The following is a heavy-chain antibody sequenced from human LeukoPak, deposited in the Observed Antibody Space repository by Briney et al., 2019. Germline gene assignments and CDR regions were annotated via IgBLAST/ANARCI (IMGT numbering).Heavy chain of an antibody. CDR1: GYTFNSYG. V-gene: IGHV1-18*01. D-gene: IGHD6-19*01. Sequence: GASVKVSCKASGYTFNSYGISWVRQAPGQGLEWMGWISAYNGNTNYAQKVQGRVTMTTDTSTSTAYMELRSLRSDDTAVYYCARADIRAIASSGWCGFDYWGQGTLVTVSS. J-gene: IGHJ4*02. CDR3: ARADIRAIASSGWCGFDY. CDR2: ISAYNGNT.